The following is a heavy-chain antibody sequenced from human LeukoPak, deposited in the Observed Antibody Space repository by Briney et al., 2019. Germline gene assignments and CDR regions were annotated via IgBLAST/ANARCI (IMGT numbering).Heavy chain of an antibody. J-gene: IGHJ4*02. D-gene: IGHD3-16*01. CDR1: GFTFSTYG. CDR3: AKAGSVDYGQEDLHY. Sequence: GGSLRLSCAASGFTFSTYGMHWVRRAPGKGLEWVAVIWYDGSNKYYADSVKGRFTISRDNSKNTVYLQMNSLRAEDTAVYYCAKAGSVDYGQEDLHYWGQGTLVTVSS. CDR2: IWYDGSNK. V-gene: IGHV3-33*06.